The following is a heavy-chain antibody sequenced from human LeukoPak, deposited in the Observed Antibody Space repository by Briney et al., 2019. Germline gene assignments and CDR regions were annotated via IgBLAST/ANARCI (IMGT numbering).Heavy chain of an antibody. CDR3: ARDSSDGSSWYYFDY. Sequence: GGSLRLSCAASGFTFSSDSMNWVRQAPGKGLEWVSSISSSSSYISYADSVKGRFTISRANAKNSLYLQMNRLRAEDTAVYYCARDSSDGSSWYYFDYWGQGTLVTVSS. J-gene: IGHJ4*02. D-gene: IGHD6-13*01. V-gene: IGHV3-21*01. CDR1: GFTFSSDS. CDR2: ISSSSSYI.